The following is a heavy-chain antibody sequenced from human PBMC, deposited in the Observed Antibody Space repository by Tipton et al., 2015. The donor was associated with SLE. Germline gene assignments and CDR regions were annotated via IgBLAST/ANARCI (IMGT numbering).Heavy chain of an antibody. CDR1: GGSISSSSYY. CDR2: IYYSGST. D-gene: IGHD7-27*01. Sequence: TLSLTCTVSGGSISSSSYYWGWIRQPPGKGLEWIGSIYYSGSTNYNPSLKSRVTISVDTSKNQFSLKLSSVTAADTAVYYCAGELGNDAFDIWGLGTMVTVSS. V-gene: IGHV4-39*07. J-gene: IGHJ3*02. CDR3: AGELGNDAFDI.